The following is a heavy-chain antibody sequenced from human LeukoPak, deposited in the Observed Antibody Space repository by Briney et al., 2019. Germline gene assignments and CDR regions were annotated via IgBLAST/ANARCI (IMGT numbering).Heavy chain of an antibody. D-gene: IGHD3-22*01. CDR3: ASAGPNNDSSGYVY. V-gene: IGHV3-21*01. CDR2: ISSNGGYI. J-gene: IGHJ4*02. Sequence: PGGSLRLSCAGSEFTFRSYSMSWVRQPPGKGLEWVSSISSNGGYIYYADSVKGRFTISRDNARDSVYLQMKSLRAEDTAVYYCASAGPNNDSSGYVYWGQGTPVTVSS. CDR1: EFTFRSYS.